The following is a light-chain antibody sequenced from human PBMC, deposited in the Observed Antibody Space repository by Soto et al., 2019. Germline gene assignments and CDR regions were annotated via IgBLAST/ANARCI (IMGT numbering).Light chain of an antibody. J-gene: IGKJ2*01. CDR2: KVS. CDR3: MQGTHWPYT. CDR1: QSLVYSAGNTY. V-gene: IGKV2-30*01. Sequence: DAVLTQSPLSLPVTLGQPASISCRSSQSLVYSAGNTYLNWFQQRPGQSPRLLSYKVSERDSGVPDRFGGRASGIDLPLEISRVEAEDVGVYYCMQGTHWPYTFGQGTKLEIK.